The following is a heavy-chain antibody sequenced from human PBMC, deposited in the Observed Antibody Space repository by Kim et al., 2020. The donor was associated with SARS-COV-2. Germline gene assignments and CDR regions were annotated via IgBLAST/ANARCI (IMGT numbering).Heavy chain of an antibody. CDR2: INHSGST. Sequence: SETLSLTCAVYGGSFSGYYWSWIRQPPGKGLEWIGEINHSGSTNYNPSPKSRVTISVDTSKNQFSLMLSSVTAADTPVYYCARGPRGRPKGYCSSTRCRDAFDIWGQRTMVTVCS. CDR1: GGSFSGYY. D-gene: IGHD2-2*01. V-gene: IGHV4-34*01. J-gene: IGHJ3*02. CDR3: ARGPRGRPKGYCSSTRCRDAFDI.